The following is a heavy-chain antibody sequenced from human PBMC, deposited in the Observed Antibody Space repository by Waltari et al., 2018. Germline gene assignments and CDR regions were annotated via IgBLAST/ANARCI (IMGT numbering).Heavy chain of an antibody. CDR1: GGSISSSSYY. V-gene: IGHV4-39*07. CDR2: IYYSGIT. CDR3: ARDSYGVYYFDY. Sequence: QLQLQESGPGLVKPSETLSLTCTVSGGSISSSSYYWGWIRQPPGKGLEWIGSIYYSGITYYNPSLKSRVTISVDTSKNQFSLKLSSVTAADTAVYYCARDSYGVYYFDYWGQGTLVTVSS. J-gene: IGHJ4*02. D-gene: IGHD3-10*01.